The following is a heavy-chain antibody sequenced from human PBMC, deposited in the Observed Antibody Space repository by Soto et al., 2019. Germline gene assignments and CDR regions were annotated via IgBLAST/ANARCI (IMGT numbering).Heavy chain of an antibody. J-gene: IGHJ6*02. CDR3: ARPDKAMVMPSGMGV. Sequence: GGSLRLSCAASGFTFSSYAMHWVRQAPGKGLEWVAVISYDGSNKYYADSVKGRFTISRDNSKNTLYLQMNSLRAEDTAVYYCARPDKAMVMPSGMGVWGQGTTVTVSS. CDR2: ISYDGSNK. CDR1: GFTFSSYA. D-gene: IGHD5-18*01. V-gene: IGHV3-30-3*01.